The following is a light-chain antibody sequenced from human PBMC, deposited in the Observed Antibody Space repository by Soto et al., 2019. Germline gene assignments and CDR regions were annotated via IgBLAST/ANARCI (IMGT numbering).Light chain of an antibody. CDR1: QSISSW. CDR2: KAS. CDR3: QQYDSYSRT. Sequence: DIQMTQSPSTLSAFVGDRVTITCRASQSISSWLAWYQQKPGKAPKLLIYKASSLESGVPSRFSGSGSGTEFTLTISSLQPDDYASYYCQQYDSYSRTFGQGTKLEIK. J-gene: IGKJ2*01. V-gene: IGKV1-5*03.